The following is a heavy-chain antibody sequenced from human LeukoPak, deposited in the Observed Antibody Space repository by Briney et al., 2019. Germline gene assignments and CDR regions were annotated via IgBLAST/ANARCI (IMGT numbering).Heavy chain of an antibody. CDR2: IYTSGST. J-gene: IGHJ4*02. D-gene: IGHD6-19*01. CDR3: ARPRSTSGWDGDFDS. CDR1: GGSISSYS. V-gene: IGHV4-4*07. Sequence: SETLSLTCSVSGGSISSYSWTWIRQPPGKGLEWIGRIYTSGSTNYNPSLKSRVTMSVDTSKNQFSLNLTSVTAADTAVYYCARPRSTSGWDGDFDSWGQGTLVTVSS.